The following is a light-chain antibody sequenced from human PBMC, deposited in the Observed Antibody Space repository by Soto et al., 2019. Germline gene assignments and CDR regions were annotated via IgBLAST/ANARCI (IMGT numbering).Light chain of an antibody. V-gene: IGLV2-14*01. CDR1: SSDVGGYKY. Sequence: QSVLTQPASVSGSPGQSITISCTGVSSDVGGYKYVSWYQQHPGKAPKVMIYEISKRPSGVSDRFSGSKSGNTASLTVSGLQAEDEADFYCSSYAGSNTLVFGGGTKLTVL. CDR2: EIS. J-gene: IGLJ2*01. CDR3: SSYAGSNTLV.